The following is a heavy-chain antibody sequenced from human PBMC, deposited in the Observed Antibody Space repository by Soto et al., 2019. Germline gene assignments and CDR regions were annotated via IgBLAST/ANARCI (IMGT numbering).Heavy chain of an antibody. CDR3: ARDLALGLWFGEDHNA. J-gene: IGHJ4*02. CDR1: GFTFSDYY. CDR2: ISSSGSTI. V-gene: IGHV3-11*01. D-gene: IGHD3-10*01. Sequence: QVQLVESGGGLVKPGGSLRLSCAASGFTFSDYYMSWIRQAPGKGLAWVSYISSSGSTIYYADSVKGRFTISRDNAKNALYLQMNSLRAEDTAVYYCARDLALGLWFGEDHNAWGQGTLVTVSS.